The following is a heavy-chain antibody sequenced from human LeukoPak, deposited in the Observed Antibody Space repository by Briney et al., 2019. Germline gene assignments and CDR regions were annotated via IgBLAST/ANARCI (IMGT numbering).Heavy chain of an antibody. J-gene: IGHJ4*02. CDR3: ARASRYYYGSAPATFDY. Sequence: SVKVSCKASGGTFSSYAISWMRQAPGQGLEWMGGIIPIFGTANYAQKFQGRVTITADESTSTAYMELSSLRSEDTAVYYCARASRYYYGSAPATFDYWGQGTLVTVSS. CDR2: IIPIFGTA. D-gene: IGHD3-10*01. V-gene: IGHV1-69*13. CDR1: GGTFSSYA.